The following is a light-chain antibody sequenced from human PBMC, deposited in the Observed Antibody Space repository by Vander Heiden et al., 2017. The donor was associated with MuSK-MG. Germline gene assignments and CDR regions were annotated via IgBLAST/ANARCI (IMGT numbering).Light chain of an antibody. CDR1: QSISSY. CDR2: AAS. J-gene: IGKJ2*01. Sequence: DIQMTQSPSSLSASVGDRVTITCRASQSISSYLNWYQQKPGKAPKLLIYAASSLQSGVPSRFSGSGSGTDFTLTISSLQPEDFATYYCQHSDSTPYTFGQGTKLEIK. CDR3: QHSDSTPYT. V-gene: IGKV1-39*01.